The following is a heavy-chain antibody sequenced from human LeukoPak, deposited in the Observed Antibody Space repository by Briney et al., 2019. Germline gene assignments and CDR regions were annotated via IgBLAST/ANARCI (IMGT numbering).Heavy chain of an antibody. CDR3: ARHTTLEFSVDNWLDP. Sequence: GESLKISFKGSGYDFSRYWIGWVRQMPGKGLEWMGIIYPGDSDTRYRPSFEGQVTISADKSISTAYLQWSSLKASDTAMYYCARHTTLEFSVDNWLDPWGQGTLVTVSS. CDR1: GYDFSRYW. V-gene: IGHV5-51*01. D-gene: IGHD1-1*01. J-gene: IGHJ5*02. CDR2: IYPGDSDT.